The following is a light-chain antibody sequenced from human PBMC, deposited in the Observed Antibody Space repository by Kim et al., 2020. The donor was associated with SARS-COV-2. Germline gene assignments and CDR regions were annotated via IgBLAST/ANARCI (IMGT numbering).Light chain of an antibody. CDR2: DNN. J-gene: IGLJ2*01. CDR3: GTWDSSLSAGV. CDR1: SSNIGNNY. V-gene: IGLV1-51*01. Sequence: QSVLTQPPSVSAAPGQKVTSSCSGSSSNIGNNYVSWYQQLPGTAPKLLIYDNNKRPSGIPDRFSGSKSGTSATLGITGLQTGDAADYYCGTWDSSLSAGVFGGGTQLTVL.